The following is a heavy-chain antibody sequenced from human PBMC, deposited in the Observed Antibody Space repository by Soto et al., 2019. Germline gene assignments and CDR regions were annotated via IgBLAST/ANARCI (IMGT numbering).Heavy chain of an antibody. V-gene: IGHV5-51*01. J-gene: IGHJ6*02. CDR2: IYPGDSDT. Sequence: GESLKISCKGSGYSFTSYWIGWVRQMPGKGLEWMGIIYPGDSDTRYSPSFQGQVTISADKSISTAYLQWSSLKASDTAMYYCARSFGLYYYDSSGYYYYYYGMDVWGQGTTVTVSS. CDR3: ARSFGLYYYDSSGYYYYYYGMDV. D-gene: IGHD3-22*01. CDR1: GYSFTSYW.